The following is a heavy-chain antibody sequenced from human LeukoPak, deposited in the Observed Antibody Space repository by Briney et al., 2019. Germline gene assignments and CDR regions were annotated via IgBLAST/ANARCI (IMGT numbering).Heavy chain of an antibody. CDR3: ARALGWLPENY. J-gene: IGHJ4*02. CDR1: GFTFSSYE. D-gene: IGHD5-24*01. CDR2: ISSSGRSI. V-gene: IGHV3-48*03. Sequence: GGSLRLSCAASGFTFSSYEMNWVRQAPGKGLEWVSYISSSGRSINYADSVRGRFTISRDNGKNSLYLQMNSLRAEDTAVYYCARALGWLPENYWGQGTLVTVSS.